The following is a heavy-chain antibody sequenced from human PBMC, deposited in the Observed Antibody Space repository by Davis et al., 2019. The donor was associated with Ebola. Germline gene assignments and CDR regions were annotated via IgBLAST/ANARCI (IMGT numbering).Heavy chain of an antibody. Sequence: PGGSLRLSCAASGFTFSSYAMSWVRQAPGKGLEWVAVISYDGSNKYYADSVKGRFTISRDNSKNTLYLQMNSLRAEDTAVYYCARLSGAALDYWGQGTLVTVSS. CDR1: GFTFSSYA. CDR3: ARLSGAALDY. CDR2: ISYDGSNK. J-gene: IGHJ4*02. D-gene: IGHD6-13*01. V-gene: IGHV3-30-3*01.